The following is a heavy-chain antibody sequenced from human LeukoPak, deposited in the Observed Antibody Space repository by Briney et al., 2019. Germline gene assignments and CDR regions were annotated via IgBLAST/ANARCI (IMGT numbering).Heavy chain of an antibody. Sequence: AGGSLRLSCAASGFTFSSYSMNWVRQAPEKGLEWVSSISSSSSYIYYADSVKGRSTISRDNAKNSLYLQMNSLRAEDTAVYYCARGPGYEGFWGQGTLVTVSS. CDR3: ARGPGYEGF. V-gene: IGHV3-21*01. D-gene: IGHD5-18*01. CDR2: ISSSSSYI. J-gene: IGHJ4*02. CDR1: GFTFSSYS.